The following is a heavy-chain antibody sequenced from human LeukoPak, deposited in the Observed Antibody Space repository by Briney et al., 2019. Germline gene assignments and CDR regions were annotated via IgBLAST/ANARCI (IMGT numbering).Heavy chain of an antibody. J-gene: IGHJ4*02. CDR3: ARAADVEMATINFDY. Sequence: GGSLRLSCAASAFTFSSYEMNWVRQAPGKGLEWVSYISSSGSTIYYADSVKGRFTISRDNAKNSLYLQMNSLRAEDTAVYYCARAADVEMATINFDYWGQGTLVTVSS. CDR1: AFTFSSYE. V-gene: IGHV3-48*03. CDR2: ISSSGSTI. D-gene: IGHD5-24*01.